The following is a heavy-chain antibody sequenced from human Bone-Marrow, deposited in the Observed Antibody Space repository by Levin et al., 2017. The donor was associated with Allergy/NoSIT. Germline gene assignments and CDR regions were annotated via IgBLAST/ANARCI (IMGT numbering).Heavy chain of an antibody. D-gene: IGHD3-22*01. CDR3: AKDYDSSGYYDVLPDY. J-gene: IGHJ4*02. V-gene: IGHV3-23*01. CDR2: ISGSGGST. CDR1: GFTFSSYA. Sequence: GGSLRLSCAASGFTFSSYAMSWVRQAPGKGLEWVSAISGSGGSTYYADSVKGRFTISRDNSKNTLYLQMNSLRAEDTAVYYCAKDYDSSGYYDVLPDYWGQGTLVTVSS.